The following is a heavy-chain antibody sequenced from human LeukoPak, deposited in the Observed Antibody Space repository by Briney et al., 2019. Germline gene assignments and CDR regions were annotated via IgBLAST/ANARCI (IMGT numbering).Heavy chain of an antibody. V-gene: IGHV5-51*01. CDR2: IYPGDSDT. J-gene: IGHJ6*02. D-gene: IGHD6-13*01. CDR1: GYSFTSYW. Sequence: PGESLKISCKGSGYSFTSYWIGWVRQMPGKGLEWMGIIYPGDSDTRYSPSFQGQVTISADKPISTAYLQWSSLKASDTAMYYCARLCDSSSLGGGYYYGMDVWGQGTTVTVSS. CDR3: ARLCDSSSLGGGYYYGMDV.